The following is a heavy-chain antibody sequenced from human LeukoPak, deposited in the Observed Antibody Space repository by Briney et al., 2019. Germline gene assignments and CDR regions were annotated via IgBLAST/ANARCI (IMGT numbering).Heavy chain of an antibody. CDR1: GFTLSSYS. V-gene: IGHV3-21*01. Sequence: GGSLRLSCAASGFTLSSYSMTWVRQAPGKGLEWVSSISSSSSYIYNADSVKGRFTISRDNAKNSLYLQMNSLRVEDTAVYYCARVAKYYYGSETYYFFEHWGQGTPVTASS. J-gene: IGHJ4*02. D-gene: IGHD3-10*01. CDR3: ARVAKYYYGSETYYFFEH. CDR2: ISSSSSYI.